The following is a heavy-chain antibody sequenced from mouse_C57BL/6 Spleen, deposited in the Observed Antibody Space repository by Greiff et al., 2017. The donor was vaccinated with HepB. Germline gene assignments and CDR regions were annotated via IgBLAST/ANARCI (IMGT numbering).Heavy chain of an antibody. V-gene: IGHV1-85*01. CDR1: GYTFTSYD. D-gene: IGHD1-1*01. CDR3: ARTTRYFDV. CDR2: IYPRDGST. Sequence: VMLVESGPELVKPGASVKLSCKASGYTFTSYDINWVKQRPGQGLEWIGWIYPRDGSTKYNEKFKGKATLTVDTSSSTAYMELHSLTSEDSAVYFCARTTRYFDVWGTGTTVTVSS. J-gene: IGHJ1*03.